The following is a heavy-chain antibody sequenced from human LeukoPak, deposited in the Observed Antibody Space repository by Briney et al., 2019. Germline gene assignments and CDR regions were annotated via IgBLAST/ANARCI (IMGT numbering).Heavy chain of an antibody. CDR1: GGSISSYY. CDR2: IYYSGST. J-gene: IGHJ5*02. V-gene: IGHV4-59*01. Sequence: PSETLSLTCTVSGGSISSYYWSWIRQPPGKGLEWIGYIYYSGSTNYNPSLKSRVTISVDTSKNQFSLKLSSVTAADTAVYYCARALKNYDFWSGYPNWFDPWGQGTLVTVSS. D-gene: IGHD3-3*01. CDR3: ARALKNYDFWSGYPNWFDP.